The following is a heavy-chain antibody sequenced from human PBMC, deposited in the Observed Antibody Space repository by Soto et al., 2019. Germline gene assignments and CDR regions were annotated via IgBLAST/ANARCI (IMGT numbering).Heavy chain of an antibody. J-gene: IGHJ4*02. CDR2: ISGSGGST. CDR3: AIHPRHSIAVAGLDY. CDR1: GFTFSSYA. D-gene: IGHD6-19*01. Sequence: GGSLRLSCAASGFTFSSYAMSWVRQAPGKGLEWVSAISGSGGSTYYADSVKGRFTIPRDNSKNTLYLQMNSLRAEDTAVYYCAIHPRHSIAVAGLDYWGQGTLVTVSS. V-gene: IGHV3-23*01.